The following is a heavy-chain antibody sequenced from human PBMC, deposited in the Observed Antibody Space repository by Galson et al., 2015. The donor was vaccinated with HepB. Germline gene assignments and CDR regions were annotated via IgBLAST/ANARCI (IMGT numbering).Heavy chain of an antibody. CDR1: GGSISSSSYY. CDR2: IYYSGST. V-gene: IGHV4-39*01. Sequence: TLSLTCTVSGGSISSSSYYWGWIRQPPGKGLEWIGSIYYSGSTYYNPSLKSRVTISVDTSKNQFSLKLSSVTAADTAVYYCANMVRGVFDYWGQGTLVTVSS. J-gene: IGHJ4*02. D-gene: IGHD3-10*01. CDR3: ANMVRGVFDY.